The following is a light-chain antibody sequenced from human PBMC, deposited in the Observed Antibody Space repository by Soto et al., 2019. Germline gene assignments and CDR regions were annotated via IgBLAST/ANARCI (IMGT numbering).Light chain of an antibody. Sequence: EIVLTQSPGTLSSSPGDRATVSCRASQSLSRSYLSWYQQKPGQAPRLLIYAASARATDIPDRFSGSGSGTDFTLTISRLEPEDFAVYYCHQYGSSPPYTFGQGTKLEIK. J-gene: IGKJ2*01. CDR1: QSLSRSY. CDR3: HQYGSSPPYT. V-gene: IGKV3-20*01. CDR2: AAS.